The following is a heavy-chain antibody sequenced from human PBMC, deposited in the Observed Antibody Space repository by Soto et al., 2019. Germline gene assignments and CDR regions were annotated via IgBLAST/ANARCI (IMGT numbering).Heavy chain of an antibody. D-gene: IGHD6-6*01. J-gene: IGHJ6*02. CDR3: VARRGYYYYGMDV. CDR2: ISGSGGST. V-gene: IGHV3-23*04. CDR1: GFTFGSYA. Sequence: EVQLVESGGGLVQPGGSLRLSCAVSGFTFGSYAMSWVRQAPGKGLEWVSAISGSGGSTYYADSVKGRFTISRDNSKNTLYLQMNSLRAEDTAVYYSVARRGYYYYGMDVWGQGTTVTVSS.